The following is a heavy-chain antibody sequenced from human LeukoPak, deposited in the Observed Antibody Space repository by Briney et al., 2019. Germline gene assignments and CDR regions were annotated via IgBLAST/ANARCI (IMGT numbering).Heavy chain of an antibody. J-gene: IGHJ1*01. Sequence: GGSLRLSCVASGFTFKNFAMSWVRQAPGKGLEWVSAISGSGGSTYYADSVKGRFTISRDNSKNTLYLQMNSLRAEDTAVYYCAKDEEYSSPSSSFQHWGQGTLVTVSS. CDR2: ISGSGGST. CDR1: GFTFKNFA. V-gene: IGHV3-23*01. D-gene: IGHD6-6*01. CDR3: AKDEEYSSPSSSFQH.